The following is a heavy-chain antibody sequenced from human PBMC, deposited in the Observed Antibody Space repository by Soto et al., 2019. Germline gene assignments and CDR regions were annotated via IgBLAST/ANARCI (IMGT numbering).Heavy chain of an antibody. J-gene: IGHJ6*02. CDR2: MNPNSGNT. D-gene: IGHD4-17*01. CDR3: ARGPVNGDYYYYYGMDV. V-gene: IGHV1-8*01. Sequence: ASVKVSCKASGYTFTSYDINWVRQATGQGHEWMGWMNPNSGNTGYAQKFQGRVTMTRNTSISTAYMKLSSLRSEDTAVYYCARGPVNGDYYYYYGMDVWGQGTTVTVSS. CDR1: GYTFTSYD.